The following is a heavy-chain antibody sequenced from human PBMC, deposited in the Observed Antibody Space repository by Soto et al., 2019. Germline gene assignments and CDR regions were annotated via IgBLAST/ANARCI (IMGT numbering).Heavy chain of an antibody. J-gene: IGHJ4*02. CDR2: ISSSSSTI. CDR3: ARDGVQGQWLDNFDY. V-gene: IGHV3-48*02. CDR1: GFTFSSHS. Sequence: GGSLRLSCAASGFTFSSHSMNWVRQAPGKGLEWVSYISSSSSTIYYADSVKGRFTISRDNAKNSLYLQINSLRDEDSAVYYCARDGVQGQWLDNFDYWGQGTLVTVSS. D-gene: IGHD6-19*01.